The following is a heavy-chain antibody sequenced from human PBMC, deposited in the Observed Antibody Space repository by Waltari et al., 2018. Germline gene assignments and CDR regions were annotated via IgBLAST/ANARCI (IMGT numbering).Heavy chain of an antibody. J-gene: IGHJ2*01. V-gene: IGHV4-39*01. Sequence: QLQLQESGPGLVKPSATLSLTCTVSGGSISSSSSYWGGIRQPPGKGLEWIGSIYYSGSTYYNPSLKSRVTISVDTSKNQFSLKLSSVTAADTAVYYCARHPAMTIMLWYFDLWGRGTLVTVSS. D-gene: IGHD2-8*01. CDR2: IYYSGST. CDR3: ARHPAMTIMLWYFDL. CDR1: GGSISSSSSY.